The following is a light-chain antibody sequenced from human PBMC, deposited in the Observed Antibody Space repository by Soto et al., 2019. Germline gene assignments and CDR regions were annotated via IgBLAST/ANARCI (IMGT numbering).Light chain of an antibody. Sequence: IVMTQATLSLPVTPGEPASISFMSRQSLLHSTGYNYLDWYLQKPGQSPQLLLYVCSNRAGGAPPRFSGSGSVSDLTPRISRAEAEDVGDDYGMQALQSTLTLGGGTKVEI. CDR1: QSLLHSTGYNY. CDR2: VCS. V-gene: IGKV2-28*01. CDR3: MQALQSTLT. J-gene: IGKJ4*01.